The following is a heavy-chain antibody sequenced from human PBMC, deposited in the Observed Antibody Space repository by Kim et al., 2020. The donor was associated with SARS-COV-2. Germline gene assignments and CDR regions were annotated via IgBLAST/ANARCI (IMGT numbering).Heavy chain of an antibody. V-gene: IGHV4-39*01. CDR1: GGSISSRSYY. CDR2: IYYSGST. Sequence: SETLSLTCSVSGGSISSRSYYWGWIRQPPGKGLEWIGSIYYSGSTYYNPSLKSRVTISVDTSKNQFSLKLSSVTAADTAVYYCARHDYYDSSAFDAFDIWGQGTMVTVSS. CDR3: ARHDYYDSSAFDAFDI. D-gene: IGHD3-22*01. J-gene: IGHJ3*02.